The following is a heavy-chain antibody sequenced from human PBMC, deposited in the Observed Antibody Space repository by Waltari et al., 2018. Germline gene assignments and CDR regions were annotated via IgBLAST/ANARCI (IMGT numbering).Heavy chain of an antibody. D-gene: IGHD5-12*01. CDR3: AKNSGYEPPEEGYYYYYGMDV. V-gene: IGHV1-69*13. CDR2: IIPIFGTA. CDR1: GGTFSSYA. J-gene: IGHJ6*02. Sequence: QVQLVQSGAEVKKPGSSVKVSCKASGGTFSSYAISWVRQAPGQGLEWMGGIIPIFGTANYAQKFQGRVTITADESTSTAYMELSSLRSEDTAVYYCAKNSGYEPPEEGYYYYYGMDVWGQGTTVTVSS.